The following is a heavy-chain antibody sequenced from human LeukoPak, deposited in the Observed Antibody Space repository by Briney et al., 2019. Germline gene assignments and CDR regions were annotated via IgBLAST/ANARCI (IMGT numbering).Heavy chain of an antibody. CDR1: GFTVSSNY. Sequence: GGSLRLSCAASGFTVSSNYMSWVRQAPGKGLEWISYISADRNVIYYADSVKGRFIISRDNAKNSLYLQMNSLRAEDTAVYYCAGSRYPEPQDLDYWGQGTLVSVSS. CDR3: AGSRYPEPQDLDY. J-gene: IGHJ4*02. D-gene: IGHD1-14*01. V-gene: IGHV3-48*04. CDR2: ISADRNVI.